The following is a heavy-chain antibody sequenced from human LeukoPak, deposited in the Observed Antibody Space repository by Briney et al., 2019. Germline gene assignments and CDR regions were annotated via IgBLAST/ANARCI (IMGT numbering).Heavy chain of an antibody. CDR1: GFTFSTYA. D-gene: IGHD3-22*01. J-gene: IGHJ4*02. CDR3: AKGGLLVVSFDY. V-gene: IGHV3-30*04. Sequence: GGSLRLSCAASGFTFSTYAMHWVRQAPGKGLEWVAVISYDGSSKYYADSVKGRFTISRDNSKNTLYLQMNSLRAEDTAVYYCAKGGLLVVSFDYWGQGTLVTVSS. CDR2: ISYDGSSK.